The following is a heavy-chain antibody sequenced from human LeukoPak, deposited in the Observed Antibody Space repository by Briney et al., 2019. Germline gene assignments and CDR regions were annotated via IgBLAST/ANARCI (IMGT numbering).Heavy chain of an antibody. CDR3: ARSTSGSFDS. CDR2: IYPGDSDS. D-gene: IGHD3-10*01. Sequence: PGESLKISCKASGYSFIDYGIGWVRQTPAKGLGWMAIIYPGDSDSRYTYSPSFQGQVTISADKSISTTYLQWSSLQASDTAMYYCARSTSGSFDSWGQGTPVTVSS. V-gene: IGHV5-51*01. CDR1: GYSFIDYG. J-gene: IGHJ4*02.